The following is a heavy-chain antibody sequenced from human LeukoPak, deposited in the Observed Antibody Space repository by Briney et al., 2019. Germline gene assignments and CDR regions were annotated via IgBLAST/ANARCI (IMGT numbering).Heavy chain of an antibody. Sequence: PSETLSLTCTVSGGSISSSSYYWGWIRQPPGKGLEWIGSIYYSGSTYYNPSLKSRVTISVDTSKNQFSLKLSSVTAADTAVYYCARDETHLYGSGSSNWFDPWGQGILVTVSS. CDR1: GGSISSSSYY. D-gene: IGHD3-10*01. CDR3: ARDETHLYGSGSSNWFDP. J-gene: IGHJ5*02. V-gene: IGHV4-39*02. CDR2: IYYSGST.